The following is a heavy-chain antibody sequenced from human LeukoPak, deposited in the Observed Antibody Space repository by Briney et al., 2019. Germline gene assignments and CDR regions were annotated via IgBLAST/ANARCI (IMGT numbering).Heavy chain of an antibody. CDR1: GGTFSSHA. Sequence: GASVKVSCKASGGTFSSHAISWVRQAPGRGLEWMGRIIPILGIANYAQKFQGRVTITADKSTSTAYMELSSLRSEDTAVYYCARDCGYSYGTWGYYYYYYGMDVWGQGTTVTVSS. CDR3: ARDCGYSYGTWGYYYYYYGMDV. CDR2: IIPILGIA. J-gene: IGHJ6*02. V-gene: IGHV1-69*04. D-gene: IGHD5-18*01.